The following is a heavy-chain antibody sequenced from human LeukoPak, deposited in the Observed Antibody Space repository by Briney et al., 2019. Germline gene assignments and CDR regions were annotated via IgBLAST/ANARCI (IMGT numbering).Heavy chain of an antibody. Sequence: GESLKISCKGPGYTFTNYWIGWVRQVPGKGLEWMGIIYPGDSDTKYSPSFQGQVTISADKSISTAYLQWSSLKASDTAMYYCARPPLGGWYGYFDYWGPGTLVTVSS. CDR2: IYPGDSDT. V-gene: IGHV5-51*01. J-gene: IGHJ4*02. CDR3: ARPPLGGWYGYFDY. D-gene: IGHD6-19*01. CDR1: GYTFTNYW.